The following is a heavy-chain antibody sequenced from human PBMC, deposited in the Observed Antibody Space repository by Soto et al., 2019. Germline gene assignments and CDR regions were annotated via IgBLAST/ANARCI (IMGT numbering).Heavy chain of an antibody. CDR1: GFTFSSYA. CDR2: VI. J-gene: IGHJ1*01. CDR3: TCEAPGSN. Sequence: PGGSLRLSCAASGFTFSSYAMHWVRQAPGKGLEWVAVISYAASVKGRFTISRDDSKNTAYLQMNSLKTEDTAVYYCTCEAPGSNWGQGTLVTVSS. V-gene: IGHV3-73*01.